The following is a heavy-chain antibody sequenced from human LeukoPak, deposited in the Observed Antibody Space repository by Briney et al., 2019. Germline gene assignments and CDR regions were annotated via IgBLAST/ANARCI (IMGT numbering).Heavy chain of an antibody. CDR1: GYSFTSYW. V-gene: IGHV5-51*01. D-gene: IGHD2-2*01. CDR3: ARLYCSSTSCYYYYYYYMDV. J-gene: IGHJ6*03. CDR2: IYPGDSDT. Sequence: GESLQISCEGSGYSFTSYWIGWVRQLPGKGLEWMGIIYPGDSDTRYSPSFQGQVTISADKSISTAYLQWSSLKASDTAMYHCARLYCSSTSCYYYYYYYMDVWGKGTTVTVSS.